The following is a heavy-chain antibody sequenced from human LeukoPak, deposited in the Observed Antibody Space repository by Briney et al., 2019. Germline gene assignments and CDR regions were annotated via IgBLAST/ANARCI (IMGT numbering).Heavy chain of an antibody. D-gene: IGHD4-11*01. V-gene: IGHV3-49*04. CDR3: ARGGSDYNNYAYPY. CDR1: GFNFGDHA. J-gene: IGHJ4*02. Sequence: GGSLRLSCTTSGFNFGDHAMTWVRQAPGKGLQWIGFIRSKLYGGSADYAASVKGRFYMSRDDSMCIVYLEMSSLRTDDTAVYFCARGGSDYNNYAYPYWGQGTLVTVSS. CDR2: IRSKLYGGSA.